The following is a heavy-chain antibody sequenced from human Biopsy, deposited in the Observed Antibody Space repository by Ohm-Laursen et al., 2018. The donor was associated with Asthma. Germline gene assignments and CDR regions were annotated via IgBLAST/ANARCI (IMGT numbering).Heavy chain of an antibody. J-gene: IGHJ6*02. D-gene: IGHD3-16*01. Sequence: SLRLSCAASGFTVSRDHMFWVRQAPGKGLEWVSVIYSGGTSHTADSVRGRFTISRDNVRNRLHLQMSSLRPDDSAAYHCAKDRFDNSVTSKYYYYGIDVWGQGTTVTVSS. V-gene: IGHV3-53*01. CDR1: GFTVSRDH. CDR2: IYSGGTS. CDR3: AKDRFDNSVTSKYYYYGIDV.